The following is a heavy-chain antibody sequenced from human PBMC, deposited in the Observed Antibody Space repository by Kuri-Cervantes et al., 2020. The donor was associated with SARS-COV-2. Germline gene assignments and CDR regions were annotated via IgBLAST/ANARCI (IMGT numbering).Heavy chain of an antibody. J-gene: IGHJ5*02. CDR3: ATSYKVALYNWFDP. Sequence: GESLKISCAASGFTFSGSAMHWVRQASGKGLEWVGRIRSKANSYATAYAASVKGRFTISRDDSKNTAYLQMNSLRSEDTAVYYCATSYKVALYNWFDPWGQGTLVTVSS. CDR1: GFTFSGSA. CDR2: IRSKANSYAT. D-gene: IGHD5-12*01. V-gene: IGHV3-73*01.